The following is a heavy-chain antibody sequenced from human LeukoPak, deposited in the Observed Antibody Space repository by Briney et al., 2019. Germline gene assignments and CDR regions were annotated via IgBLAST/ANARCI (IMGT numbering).Heavy chain of an antibody. J-gene: IGHJ3*02. Sequence: PGGSLRLSCAASGFTFSSYWMHWVRQAPGKGLVWVSRINSDGSSASYADSVKGRFTISRDNAKNTLYLQMNSLRAEDTAVYYCARDGHIDDAFDIWGQGTMVTVSS. CDR1: GFTFSSYW. CDR2: INSDGSSA. V-gene: IGHV3-74*01. D-gene: IGHD2-21*01. CDR3: ARDGHIDDAFDI.